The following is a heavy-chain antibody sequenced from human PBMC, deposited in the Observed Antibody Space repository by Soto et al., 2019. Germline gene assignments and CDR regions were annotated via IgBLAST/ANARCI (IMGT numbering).Heavy chain of an antibody. J-gene: IGHJ6*02. CDR1: GGSFSGYY. D-gene: IGHD2-15*01. CDR2: INHSGST. Sequence: PSETLSLTCAVYGGSFSGYYWSWIRQPPGKGLEWIGEINHSGSTNYNPSLKSRVTISVDTSKNQFSLKLSSVTAADTAVYYCARWYENYYYGMDVWGQGTTVTVSS. CDR3: ARWYENYYYGMDV. V-gene: IGHV4-34*01.